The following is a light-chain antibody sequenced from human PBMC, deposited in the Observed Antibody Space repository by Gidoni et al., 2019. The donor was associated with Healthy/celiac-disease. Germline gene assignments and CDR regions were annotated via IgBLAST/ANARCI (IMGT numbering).Light chain of an antibody. CDR1: QSVLYSSNNKNY. Sequence: EIVMTQSPDSLAVSLGDRATINCKYSQSVLYSSNNKNYLAWYQQKPGQPPKLLIYWASTRESGVPYRFSGSGSGTDFTLTISSLQAEDVAVYYCQQYYSTPQTFGQGTKVEIK. V-gene: IGKV4-1*01. J-gene: IGKJ1*01. CDR3: QQYYSTPQT. CDR2: WAS.